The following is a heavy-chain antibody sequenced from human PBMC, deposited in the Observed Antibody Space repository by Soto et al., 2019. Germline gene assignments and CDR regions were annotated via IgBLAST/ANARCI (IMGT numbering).Heavy chain of an antibody. CDR2: INHSGST. CDR1: GGSFIGYY. J-gene: IGHJ4*02. V-gene: IGHV4-34*01. CDR3: ARLIGGYSYGYGIRDY. D-gene: IGHD5-18*01. Sequence: SETLSLTCAVYGGSFIGYYWILIRHPPVKWREWIVEINHSGSTNYNPSLKSRVTISVDTSKNQFSLKLSSVTAADAAVYYCARLIGGYSYGYGIRDYWGQGTLVTVSS.